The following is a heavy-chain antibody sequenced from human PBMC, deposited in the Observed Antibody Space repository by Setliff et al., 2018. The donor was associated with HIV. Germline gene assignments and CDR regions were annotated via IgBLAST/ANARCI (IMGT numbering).Heavy chain of an antibody. J-gene: IGHJ3*02. V-gene: IGHV4-61*02. CDR3: ARQVSGWEAFVI. Sequence: PSETLSLTCAVSNGSISPIRYYWGWLRQPAGKGLEWIGRVYISGSTDYNPSLESRVTISVDTSKNVFFLKMSSVTAADTAVYYCARQVSGWEAFVIWGRGTVVTV. CDR2: VYISGST. CDR1: NGSISPIRYY. D-gene: IGHD1-26*01.